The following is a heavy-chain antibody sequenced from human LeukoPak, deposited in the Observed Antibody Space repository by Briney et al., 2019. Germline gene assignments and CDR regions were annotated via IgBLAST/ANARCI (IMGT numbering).Heavy chain of an antibody. V-gene: IGHV4-59*08. CDR2: IYYSGST. Sequence: SETLSLTCTVSGGSISSYYWSWIRQAPGKGLEWIGDIYYSGSTNYNPSLKSRVTISVDTSKNQSSLRLSSVTAADTAVYYSARLASGSYGPLTPFDYWGQGTLVTVSS. CDR1: GGSISSYY. D-gene: IGHD1-26*01. CDR3: ARLASGSYGPLTPFDY. J-gene: IGHJ4*02.